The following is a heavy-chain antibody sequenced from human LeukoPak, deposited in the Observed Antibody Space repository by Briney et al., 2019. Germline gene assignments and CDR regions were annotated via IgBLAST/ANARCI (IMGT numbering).Heavy chain of an antibody. CDR3: AKGYCSSTSCYGDY. CDR2: ISWNSGSI. J-gene: IGHJ4*02. CDR1: GFTFDDYA. Sequence: GRSLRLSCAASGFTFDDYAMHWVRQAPGKGLEWVSGISWNSGSIGYADSVKGRFTISRDNAKNSLYLQMNSLRAEDMALYYCAKGYCSSTSCYGDYWGQGTLVTVSS. V-gene: IGHV3-9*03. D-gene: IGHD2-2*01.